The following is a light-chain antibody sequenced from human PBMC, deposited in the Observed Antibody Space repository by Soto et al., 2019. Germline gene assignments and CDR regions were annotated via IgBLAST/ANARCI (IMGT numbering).Light chain of an antibody. CDR3: QLYNNWPRGT. CDR1: QSVSNN. J-gene: IGKJ4*01. CDR2: GAS. V-gene: IGKV3-15*01. Sequence: EIVMTQTPATLSVSPGERATLSCRASQSVSNNLACYQQNPGQGPRLLIYGASTRDTGIPARFGGSGSGTEFTLTIISIQSEDFEDYYCQLYNNWPRGTFGGGTKVEIK.